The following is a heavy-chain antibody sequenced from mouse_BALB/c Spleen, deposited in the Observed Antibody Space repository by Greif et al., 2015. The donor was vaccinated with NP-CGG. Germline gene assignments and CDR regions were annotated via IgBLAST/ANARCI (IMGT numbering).Heavy chain of an antibody. D-gene: IGHD2-14*01. CDR2: INPYNGGT. CDR1: GYSFTGYT. CDR3: AGSYYRYNAEAWFAY. Sequence: EVQLQQPGPELVKPGASLKISCTASGYSFTGYTMNWVKQSHGKNLEWFGLINPYNGGTSYNQKFKGKATLTVDKSSSTAYMGSLSPTSEDSAVYYCAGSYYRYNAEAWFAYWGQGTLVTVSA. V-gene: IGHV1-26*01. J-gene: IGHJ3*01.